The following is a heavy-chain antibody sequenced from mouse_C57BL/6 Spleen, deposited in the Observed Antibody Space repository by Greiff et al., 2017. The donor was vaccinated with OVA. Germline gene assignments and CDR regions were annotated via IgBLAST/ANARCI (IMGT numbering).Heavy chain of an antibody. CDR1: GYTFTSYW. CDR2: IDPSDSET. Sequence: QVQLQQPGAELVRPGSSVTLSCKASGYTFTSYWMHWVKQRPIQGLEWIGNIDPSDSETHYNQKFKDKATLTVDKSSSTAYMQLSSLTSEDSAVYDCARGREYGNYDVAYWGQGTLVTVSA. D-gene: IGHD2-10*02. J-gene: IGHJ3*01. V-gene: IGHV1-52*01. CDR3: ARGREYGNYDVAY.